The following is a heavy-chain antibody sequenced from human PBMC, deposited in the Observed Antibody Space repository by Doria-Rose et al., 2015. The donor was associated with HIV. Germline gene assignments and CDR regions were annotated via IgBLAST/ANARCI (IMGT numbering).Heavy chain of an antibody. Sequence: VTLKESGPVLVKPTETLTLTCTVSGVSLSSPGMGVSWIRQPPGTALEWLANFFSDDERSYKTSLKSRLTISSGTSKSQVVLTMTDMDPVDTATYYCARIKSSRWYHKYYFDFWGQGTLVIVSA. V-gene: IGHV2-26*01. CDR1: GVSLSSPGMG. J-gene: IGHJ4*02. CDR2: FFSDDER. D-gene: IGHD6-13*01. CDR3: ARIKSSRWYHKYYFDF.